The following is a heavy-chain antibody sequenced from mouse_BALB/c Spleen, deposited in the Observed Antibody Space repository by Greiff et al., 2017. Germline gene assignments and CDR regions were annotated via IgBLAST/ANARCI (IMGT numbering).Heavy chain of an antibody. J-gene: IGHJ3*01. CDR2: INPSNGGT. CDR3: TRYGYFAY. Sequence: VKLQESGAELVKPGASVKLSCKASGYTFTSYYMYWVKQRPGQGLEWIGEINPSNGGTNFNEKFKSKATLTVDKSSSTAYMQLSSLTSEDSAVYYCTRYGYFAYWGQGTLVTVSA. CDR1: GYTFTSYY. V-gene: IGHV1S81*02. D-gene: IGHD1-2*01.